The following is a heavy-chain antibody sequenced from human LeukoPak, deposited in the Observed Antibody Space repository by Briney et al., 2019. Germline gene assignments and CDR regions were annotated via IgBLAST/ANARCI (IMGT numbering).Heavy chain of an antibody. CDR1: GFTFTGYA. CDR3: ARQFLVGGSLSPFDH. CDR2: VTSVGPI. Sequence: GGSLRLSCVASGFTFTGYAFSWVRRTPGKGLEWVSTVTSVGPISYADSVKGRFTISRDTSNNTVSLQMNSLTVDDTALYFCARQFLVGGSLSPFDHWGQGSLVAVPT. D-gene: IGHD1-26*01. J-gene: IGHJ4*02. V-gene: IGHV3-23*01.